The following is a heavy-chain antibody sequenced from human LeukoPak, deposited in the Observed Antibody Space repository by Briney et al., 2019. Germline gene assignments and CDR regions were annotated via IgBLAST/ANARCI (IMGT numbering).Heavy chain of an antibody. Sequence: GGSLRLSCAASGFTFSSYSMNWVRQAPGKGLEWVSAISGSGGSTYYADSVKGRFTISRDNSKNTLYLQMNSLRAEDTAVYYCAKVLSVTRYYWYGLDVWGQGTTVTVSS. CDR1: GFTFSSYS. J-gene: IGHJ6*02. V-gene: IGHV3-23*01. CDR3: AKVLSVTRYYWYGLDV. D-gene: IGHD4-17*01. CDR2: ISGSGGST.